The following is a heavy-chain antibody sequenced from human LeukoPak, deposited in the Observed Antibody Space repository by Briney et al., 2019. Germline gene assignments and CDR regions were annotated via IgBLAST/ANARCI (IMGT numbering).Heavy chain of an antibody. V-gene: IGHV3-21*04. CDR3: VRGRDYVGVAASLDL. Sequence: GGSLRLSCAASGFTFSSYSMNWVRQAPGKGLEWVSSISSSSSYIYYADSVKGRFTISRDDAKNSLSLQMNNLRAEDTALYYCVRGRDYVGVAASLDLWGRGTLVTVS. D-gene: IGHD4-17*01. J-gene: IGHJ5*02. CDR1: GFTFSSYS. CDR2: ISSSSSYI.